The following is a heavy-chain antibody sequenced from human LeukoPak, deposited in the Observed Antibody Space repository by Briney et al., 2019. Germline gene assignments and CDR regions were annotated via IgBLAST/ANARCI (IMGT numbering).Heavy chain of an antibody. CDR2: INPSGGST. D-gene: IGHD4-17*01. CDR1: GYTFTSYY. V-gene: IGHV1-46*01. Sequence: ASVKVSCKASGYTFTSYYMHWVRQAPGQGLEWVGIINPSGGSTSYAQKFQGRVTMTRDTSTSTVYMELSSLRSEDTAVYYCARNPYGDFFPNYWGQGTLVTVSS. J-gene: IGHJ4*02. CDR3: ARNPYGDFFPNY.